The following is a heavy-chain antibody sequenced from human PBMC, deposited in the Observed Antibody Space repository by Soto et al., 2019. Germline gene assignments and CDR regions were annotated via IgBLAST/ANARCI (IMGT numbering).Heavy chain of an antibody. CDR3: ARSPPRDGFFDL. CDR2: IYHSGDI. V-gene: IGHV4-30-2*01. J-gene: IGHJ2*01. Sequence: QLQLQESGSGLVKPSQTLSLTCAVSGGSISSGDYSWSWIRQPPGKGLEWIGYIYHSGDIYYNPSLKSRVTISAGRSQNQFSLQLTSVTAADTAMYYGARSPPRDGFFDLWGRGTLVTVSS. CDR1: GGSISSGDYS.